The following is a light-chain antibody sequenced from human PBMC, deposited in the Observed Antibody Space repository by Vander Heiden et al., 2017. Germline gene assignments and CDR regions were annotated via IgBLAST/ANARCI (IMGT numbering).Light chain of an antibody. CDR3: QQRNNSPPCT. Sequence: DLQMTQSPSSLSASVGDRVTITCRASQSISSYLNWYQQKPGKAPKLLIYAASSLQSGIPSRFSGSGYGTDFTLTISSLQPEDFAAYYCQQRNNSPPCTFGQGTKVEIK. V-gene: IGKV1-39*01. CDR2: AAS. CDR1: QSISSY. J-gene: IGKJ2*02.